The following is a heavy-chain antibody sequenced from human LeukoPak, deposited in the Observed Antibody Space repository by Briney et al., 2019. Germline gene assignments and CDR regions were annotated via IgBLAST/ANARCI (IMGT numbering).Heavy chain of an antibody. CDR1: GFTVSRNY. CDR3: ARWRPIDAFDI. CDR2: LSSTDNT. Sequence: GGSLRLSCAASGFTVSRNYMNWVRQAPGKGLEWVSLLSSTDNTSYADSVKCRFTISRHNSKNTLYLQVNSLRPEDTAMYYCARWRPIDAFDIWGQGTMVIVSS. V-gene: IGHV3-53*04. J-gene: IGHJ3*02. D-gene: IGHD3-3*01.